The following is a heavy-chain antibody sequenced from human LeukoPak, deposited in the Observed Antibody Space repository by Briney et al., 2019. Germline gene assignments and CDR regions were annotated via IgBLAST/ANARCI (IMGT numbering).Heavy chain of an antibody. V-gene: IGHV3-33*01. Sequence: GGSLRLTCAASGFTFNVYGIHWVRQAPGKGLEWVAVIWNDGSNKYYADSVKGRFTISRDNSKDTLYLQMNSLRVEDTVVYYCARAVGPFDYWGQGTLVTVSS. D-gene: IGHD3-16*01. J-gene: IGHJ4*02. CDR1: GFTFNVYG. CDR2: IWNDGSNK. CDR3: ARAVGPFDY.